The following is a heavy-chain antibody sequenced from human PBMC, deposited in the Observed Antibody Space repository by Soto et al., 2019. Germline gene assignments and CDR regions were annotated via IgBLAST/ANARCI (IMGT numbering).Heavy chain of an antibody. Sequence: PGGSLRLSCAASGFTFSSYWMHWVRQAPGKGLVWVSRINSDGNSITYADSVKGRFTISRDNAKNTVYLQMNSLRVEDTAVYYCARESDLRGTFDYWGQGMLVTAPQ. D-gene: IGHD3-16*01. CDR3: ARESDLRGTFDY. J-gene: IGHJ4*02. CDR2: INSDGNSI. V-gene: IGHV3-74*01. CDR1: GFTFSSYW.